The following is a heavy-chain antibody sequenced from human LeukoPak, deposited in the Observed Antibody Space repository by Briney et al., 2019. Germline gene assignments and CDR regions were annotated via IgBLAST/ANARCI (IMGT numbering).Heavy chain of an antibody. D-gene: IGHD6-13*01. CDR2: ISYDGSNK. Sequence: GGSLRLSCSASGFTFSTYGMHWVRQAPGKGLEWVAVISYDGSNKYYADSVKGRFTISRDNSKNTLYLQMNSLRAEDTAVYYCAKDRSSWYEEGAFDIWGQGTMVTVSS. CDR3: AKDRSSWYEEGAFDI. V-gene: IGHV3-30*18. CDR1: GFTFSTYG. J-gene: IGHJ3*02.